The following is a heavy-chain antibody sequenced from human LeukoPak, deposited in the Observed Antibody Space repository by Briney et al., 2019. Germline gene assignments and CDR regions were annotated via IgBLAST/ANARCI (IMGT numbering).Heavy chain of an antibody. CDR3: AKVAYCGGECYYHDH. J-gene: IGHJ4*02. V-gene: IGHV1-8*01. CDR1: GYTFTSYD. CDR2: MNPNSGNT. Sequence: GASVTVSCKTSGYTFTSYDINWVRQAPGQGREWMGWMNPNSGNTGYAQKFQGRVTMTRDTSISTAYMELSSLRSEDTAIYYCAKVAYCGGECYYHDHWGQGTLVTVSS. D-gene: IGHD2-21*01.